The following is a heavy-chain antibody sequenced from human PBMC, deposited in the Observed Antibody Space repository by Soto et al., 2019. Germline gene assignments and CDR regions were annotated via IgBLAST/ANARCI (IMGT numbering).Heavy chain of an antibody. V-gene: IGHV1-18*01. J-gene: IGHJ4*02. CDR3: ARNYYGSGTFSDYFDY. CDR2: ISAYNGNT. D-gene: IGHD3-10*01. CDR1: GYTFTTYG. Sequence: QVQLVQSGGEVKKPGASVKVSCKPSGYTFTTYGISWVRQAPGQGLEWMGWISAYNGNTKYAQKLQGRVTMTTDTSARRAYMELRSMRSDDTAVYYCARNYYGSGTFSDYFDYWGQGTLVMVSS.